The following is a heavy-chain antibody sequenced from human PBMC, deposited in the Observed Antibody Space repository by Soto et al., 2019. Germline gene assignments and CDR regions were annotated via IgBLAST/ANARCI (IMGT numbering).Heavy chain of an antibody. CDR2: ISQSEGT. CDR3: ARGLDHSKIGY. D-gene: IGHD4-4*01. Sequence: SETLSLTCAFNGGSLSDYYMSWIRQSPGKGLEWIGEISQSEGTNYNPSLKSRVTMSRDLSKNQFSLRLNSVTDGDSAVYYCARGLDHSKIGYWGPGTLVTVSS. J-gene: IGHJ4*02. V-gene: IGHV4-34*01. CDR1: GGSLSDYY.